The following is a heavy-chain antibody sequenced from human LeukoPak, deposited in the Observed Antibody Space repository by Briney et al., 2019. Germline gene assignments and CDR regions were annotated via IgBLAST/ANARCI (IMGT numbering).Heavy chain of an antibody. CDR2: ISGSGGST. CDR3: AKDFSSSWNVPFDY. CDR1: GFTFSSYA. J-gene: IGHJ4*02. V-gene: IGHV3-23*01. D-gene: IGHD6-13*01. Sequence: GGSLRLSCAASGFTFSSYAMSWVRQAPGKGLEWVSAISGSGGSTYCADSVKGRFTISRDNSKNTLYLQMNSLRAEDTAVYYCAKDFSSSWNVPFDYWGQGTLVTVSS.